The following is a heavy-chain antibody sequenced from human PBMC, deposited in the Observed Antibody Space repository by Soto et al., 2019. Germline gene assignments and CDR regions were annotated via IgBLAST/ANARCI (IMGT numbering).Heavy chain of an antibody. CDR1: GFTFSSYW. CDR2: INSDGSST. D-gene: IGHD2-15*01. V-gene: IGHV3-74*01. CDR3: ARVWVPGVVVAAIGAFDI. Sequence: GGFLRLSCAASGFTFSSYWMHWVRQAPGKGLVWVSRINSDGSSTSYADSVKGRFTISRDNAKNTLYLQMNSLRAEDTAVYYCARVWVPGVVVAAIGAFDIWGQGTMVTVSS. J-gene: IGHJ3*02.